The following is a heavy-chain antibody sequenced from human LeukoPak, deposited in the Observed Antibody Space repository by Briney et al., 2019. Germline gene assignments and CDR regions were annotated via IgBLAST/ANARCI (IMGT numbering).Heavy chain of an antibody. CDR2: IHYSGSS. CDR1: GDSISSFY. CDR3: VLAPNSNWFDF. J-gene: IGHJ4*02. Sequence: SETLSFTCSVSGDSISSFYWNWIRQSPGRGLEWIGNIHYSGSSIYNPSLRSRATMSIDTSKKQFFLKLRSVTAADTAVYYCVLAPNSNWFDFWGQGTLVTVSS. D-gene: IGHD2-15*01. V-gene: IGHV4-59*08.